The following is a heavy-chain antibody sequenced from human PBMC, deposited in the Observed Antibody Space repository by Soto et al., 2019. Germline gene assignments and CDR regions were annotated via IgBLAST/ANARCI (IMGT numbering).Heavy chain of an antibody. CDR2: TYYRSKWYN. V-gene: IGHV6-1*01. J-gene: IGHJ5*02. CDR1: GDSVSSNSAA. CDR3: ARANLGSDRYILEPFYP. D-gene: IGHD1-1*01. Sequence: SQTLSLTCAISGDSVSSNSAAWNWIRQSPSRGLEWLGRTYYRSKWYNDYAISVKSRITINPDTSKNQFSLQLNSVIPEDTAVYYCARANLGSDRYILEPFYPWGQGTMVRLSS.